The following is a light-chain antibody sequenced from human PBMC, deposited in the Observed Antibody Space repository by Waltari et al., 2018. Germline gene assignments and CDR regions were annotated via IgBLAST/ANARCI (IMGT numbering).Light chain of an antibody. Sequence: QSILTQPPSVSGTPGQRVTISCSGSSSNIGHHYVNWSQQFPGTAPKLIIYSNNQRPSGVPDRFSGSKSGTSGSLAISGLQSEDEANYYCASWDDSLSGPVVFGGGTKLTVL. CDR1: SSNIGHHY. V-gene: IGLV1-44*01. CDR2: SNN. CDR3: ASWDDSLSGPVV. J-gene: IGLJ2*01.